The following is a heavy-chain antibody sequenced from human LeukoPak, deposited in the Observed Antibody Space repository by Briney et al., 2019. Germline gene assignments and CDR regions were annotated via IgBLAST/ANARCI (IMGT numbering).Heavy chain of an antibody. CDR2: ISAYNGNT. Sequence: ASVKVSCKASDYTFTSYGISWVRQAPGQGLEWTGWISAYNGNTNYAQKLQGRVTMTTDTSTSTAYMDLRSLRSDDTAVYYCARGGDSSGWYVFDYWGQGTLVTVSS. V-gene: IGHV1-18*01. J-gene: IGHJ4*02. CDR3: ARGGDSSGWYVFDY. D-gene: IGHD6-19*01. CDR1: DYTFTSYG.